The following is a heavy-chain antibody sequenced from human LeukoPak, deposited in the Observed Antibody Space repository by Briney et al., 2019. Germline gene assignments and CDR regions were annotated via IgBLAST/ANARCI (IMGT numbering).Heavy chain of an antibody. CDR1: GFTFSSYW. D-gene: IGHD3-16*01. CDR3: ARVRYYDYVWGSSTTSDAFDI. Sequence: AGGSLRLSCVVSGFTFSSYWMSWVRQAPGKGLEWVANINQDGSEKYYVDSVKGRFTISRDNAKNSLYLQMNSLRAEDTAVYYCARVRYYDYVWGSSTTSDAFDIWGQGTMVTVSS. V-gene: IGHV3-7*01. CDR2: INQDGSEK. J-gene: IGHJ3*02.